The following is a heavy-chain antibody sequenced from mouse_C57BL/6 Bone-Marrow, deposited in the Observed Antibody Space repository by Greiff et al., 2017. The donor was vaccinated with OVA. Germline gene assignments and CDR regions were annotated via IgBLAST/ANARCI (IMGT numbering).Heavy chain of an antibody. Sequence: EVQGVESGGGLVQPGESLKLSCESTEYEFPSHDMSWVSQTPEKRLALVAAINRDGGFTYYPDTMARRFIISRDNTKKTLYLQMSSLRSEDTALDYGARHSNYLYNAMDYWGQGTSVTVSS. J-gene: IGHJ4*01. CDR2: INRDGGFT. D-gene: IGHD2-5*01. V-gene: IGHV5-2*01. CDR3: ARHSNYLYNAMDY. CDR1: EYEFPSHD.